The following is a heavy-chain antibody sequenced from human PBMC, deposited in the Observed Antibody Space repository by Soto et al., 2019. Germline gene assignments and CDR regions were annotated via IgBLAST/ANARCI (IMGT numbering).Heavy chain of an antibody. CDR1: GCTFSSYD. V-gene: IGHV1-69*12. CDR2: FIPIFGTA. D-gene: IGHD2-8*01. J-gene: IGHJ5*02. Sequence: QVQLVQTGAEVKKPGSSVKVSCKASGCTFSSYDISWVRQAPGQGLESMGGFIPIFGTANYAHKFQGRVTITADESTSTAYMELSSVRSEDTAVYYCARGVLLIHEGDNWFDPWGQGTLVTVS. CDR3: ARGVLLIHEGDNWFDP.